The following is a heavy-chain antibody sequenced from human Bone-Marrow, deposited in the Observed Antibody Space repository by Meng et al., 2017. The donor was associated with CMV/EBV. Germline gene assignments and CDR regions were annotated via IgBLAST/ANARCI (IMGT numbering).Heavy chain of an antibody. J-gene: IGHJ6*01. CDR2: IGRGGGST. Sequence: GESLKISCAASGFTFDSYVMNWVRQAPGKGLEWVSGIGRGGGSTYYADSVKGRFTISRDNSKNTLFLQMNSLTAEDTAVYYCAKVTAPGDYYYFYGMAVWGQGPTVTGSS. D-gene: IGHD2-21*02. CDR3: AKVTAPGDYYYFYGMAV. V-gene: IGHV3-23*01. CDR1: GFTFDSYV.